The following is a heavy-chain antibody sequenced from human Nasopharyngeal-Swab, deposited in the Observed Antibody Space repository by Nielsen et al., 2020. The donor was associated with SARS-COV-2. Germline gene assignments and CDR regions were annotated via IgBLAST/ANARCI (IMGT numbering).Heavy chain of an antibody. Sequence: GESLKISCAASGFSFSSYGIYWVRQAPGKGLEWVSFIGSNGNDKHYVDSVKGRFTISRDNAKNSLYLQMNSLRDEDTAVYYCARDGTGYYTYFQHWGQGTLVTVSS. J-gene: IGHJ1*01. D-gene: IGHD3/OR15-3a*01. CDR1: GFSFSSYG. CDR3: ARDGTGYYTYFQH. CDR2: IGSNGNDK. V-gene: IGHV3-30*02.